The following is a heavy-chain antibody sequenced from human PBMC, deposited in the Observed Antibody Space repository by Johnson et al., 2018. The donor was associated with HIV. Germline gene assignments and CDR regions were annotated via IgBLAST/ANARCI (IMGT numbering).Heavy chain of an antibody. CDR2: IKSKTDGGTT. Sequence: MLLVESGGGVVQPGRSLRLSCAASGFTFSNAWMSWVRQAPGKGLEWVGRIKSKTDGGTTDYAAPVKGRFTISRDDSKNTLYLQMNSLKTEDTAVYYCITGGSGTIPSGAFDIWGQGTMVTVSS. CDR3: ITGGSGTIPSGAFDI. V-gene: IGHV3-15*01. CDR1: GFTFSNAW. D-gene: IGHD1-26*01. J-gene: IGHJ3*02.